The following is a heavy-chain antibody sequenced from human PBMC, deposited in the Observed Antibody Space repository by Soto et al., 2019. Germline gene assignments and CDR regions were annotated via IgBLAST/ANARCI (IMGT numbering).Heavy chain of an antibody. CDR2: IDPSDSYT. CDR3: ARHGDGSNLRVSWFDP. Sequence: PGESLKISCKGSGYSFTSYWISWVRQMPGKGVAWMGRIDPSDSYTNYSPSFQGHVTISADKYISTAYLQWRSLKASDTAVYYCARHGDGSNLRVSWFDPWGQGALVTVSS. CDR1: GYSFTSYW. J-gene: IGHJ5*02. V-gene: IGHV5-10-1*01. D-gene: IGHD6-6*01.